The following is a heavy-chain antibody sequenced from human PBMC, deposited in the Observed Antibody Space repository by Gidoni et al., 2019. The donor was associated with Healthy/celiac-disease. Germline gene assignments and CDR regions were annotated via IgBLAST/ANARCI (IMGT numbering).Heavy chain of an antibody. CDR1: GFTFSNAW. CDR2: IKSKTDGGTT. D-gene: IGHD3-10*01. CDR3: TTDRTRFGELPPSDY. J-gene: IGHJ4*02. Sequence: GFTFSNAWMSWVRQAPGKGLEWVGRIKSKTDGGTTDYAAPVKGRFTISRDDSKNTLYLQMNSLKTEDTAVYYCTTDRTRFGELPPSDYWGQGTLVTVSS. V-gene: IGHV3-15*01.